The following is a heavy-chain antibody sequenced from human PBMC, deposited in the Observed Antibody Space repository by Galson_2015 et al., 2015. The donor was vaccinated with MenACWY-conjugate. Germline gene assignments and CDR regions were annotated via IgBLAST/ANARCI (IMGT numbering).Heavy chain of an antibody. CDR1: GFTFSSYS. D-gene: IGHD4-17*01. Sequence: SLRLSCAASGFTFSSYSMNWVRQAPGKGLEWVSSISSSSSYIYYADSVKGRFTISRDNAKNSLYLRMNSLRAADTAVYYCARCGWADVGLRPNYFDYWGQGTLVTVSS. CDR2: ISSSSSYI. J-gene: IGHJ4*02. CDR3: ARCGWADVGLRPNYFDY. V-gene: IGHV3-21*01.